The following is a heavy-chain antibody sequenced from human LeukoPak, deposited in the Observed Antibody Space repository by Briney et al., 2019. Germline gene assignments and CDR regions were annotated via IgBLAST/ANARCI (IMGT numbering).Heavy chain of an antibody. Sequence: GGSLRLSCAASGFTFSSYAMSWVRQAPGKGLEWVSAISGSGGSTYYADSVKGRFTISRDNSKNTLYLQMNSLRAEDTAVYYCAIHDYGDYVGNYFHYWGQGTLVTVSS. V-gene: IGHV3-23*01. J-gene: IGHJ4*02. CDR3: AIHDYGDYVGNYFHY. CDR1: GFTFSSYA. CDR2: ISGSGGST. D-gene: IGHD4-17*01.